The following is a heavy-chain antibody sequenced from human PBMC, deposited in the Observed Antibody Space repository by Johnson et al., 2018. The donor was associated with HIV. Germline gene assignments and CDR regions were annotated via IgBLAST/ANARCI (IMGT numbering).Heavy chain of an antibody. Sequence: QLVESGGGLVQPVRSLRLSCAASGLTFDDYAMHWVRQAPGKGLEWVSGINWNGGSTGYADSVKGRFTISRDNDKNSLYLQMNSLRAEDTALYYCARDSRIGTMVLLSDAFDIWGQGTMVTVSS. D-gene: IGHD3-10*01. J-gene: IGHJ3*02. CDR1: GLTFDDYA. CDR3: ARDSRIGTMVLLSDAFDI. CDR2: INWNGGST. V-gene: IGHV3-9*01.